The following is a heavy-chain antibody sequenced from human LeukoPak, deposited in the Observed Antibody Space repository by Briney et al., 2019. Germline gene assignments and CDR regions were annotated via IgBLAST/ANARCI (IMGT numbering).Heavy chain of an antibody. CDR1: GYTLTELS. CDR3: AKDGREVVPAALYGVDY. V-gene: IGHV1-24*01. J-gene: IGHJ4*02. Sequence: ASVKVSCKVSGYTLTELSMHWVRQAPGKGLEWMGGFDPEDGETIYAQKFQGRVTMTEDTSTDTAYMELSSLRAEDTAVYYCAKDGREVVPAALYGVDYWGQGTLVTVSS. CDR2: FDPEDGET. D-gene: IGHD2-2*01.